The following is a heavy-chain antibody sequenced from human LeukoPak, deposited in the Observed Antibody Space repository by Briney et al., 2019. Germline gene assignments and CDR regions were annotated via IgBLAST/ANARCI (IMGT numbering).Heavy chain of an antibody. V-gene: IGHV4-59*13. J-gene: IGHJ3*02. CDR3: ARLLDNDSSGDPDTFDM. CDR1: GASISSSY. D-gene: IGHD3-22*01. Sequence: SETLSLTCTVSGASISSSYWSWVRQPPGKGLEWIGYIYYSGKTYYSSSLRSRVTISVDTSKNHFSLKLTSVTAADTAVYYCARLLDNDSSGDPDTFDMWGQGTMVTVSS. CDR2: IYYSGKT.